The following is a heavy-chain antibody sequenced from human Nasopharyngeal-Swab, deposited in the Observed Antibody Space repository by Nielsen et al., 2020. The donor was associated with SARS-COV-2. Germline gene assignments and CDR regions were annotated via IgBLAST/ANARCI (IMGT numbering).Heavy chain of an antibody. V-gene: IGHV2-26*01. CDR1: GFSLSNARMG. CDR3: AHLDRYYDILTLDY. Sequence: SGPTLVKPPETLTLTCTVSGFSLSNARMGVSWIRQPPGKALEWLAHIFSNDEKSYSTSLKSRLTISKDTSKSQVVLTMTNMDPVDTATYYCAHLDRYYDILTLDYWGQGTLVTVSS. D-gene: IGHD3-9*01. J-gene: IGHJ4*02. CDR2: IFSNDEK.